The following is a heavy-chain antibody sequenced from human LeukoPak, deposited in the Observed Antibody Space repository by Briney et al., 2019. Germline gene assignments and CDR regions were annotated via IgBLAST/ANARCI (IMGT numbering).Heavy chain of an antibody. CDR3: AREPDSEPFDY. CDR2: ISAYSDDT. Sequence: ASVKVSCKASGYTFTSYGISWVRQAPGQGLEWMGWISAYSDDTSYAQKLQGRVTMTTDTSTSTAHMELRSLRSDDTAVYYCAREPDSEPFDYWGQGTLVTVSS. J-gene: IGHJ4*02. D-gene: IGHD2-2*01. CDR1: GYTFTSYG. V-gene: IGHV1-18*04.